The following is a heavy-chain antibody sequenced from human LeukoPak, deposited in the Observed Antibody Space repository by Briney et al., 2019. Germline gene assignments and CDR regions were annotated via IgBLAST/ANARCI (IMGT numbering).Heavy chain of an antibody. CDR3: ARGLSSTQEKHYYYGMDV. CDR1: GFTFSTYT. D-gene: IGHD2-2*01. J-gene: IGHJ6*02. Sequence: PGGSLRLSCAASGFTFSTYTMYWVRHPPGKRLEWISIIGSSGGGIHYADSVKGRFTISRDNSKNTLYLQMNSLRAEDTAVYYCARGLSSTQEKHYYYGMDVWGQGTTVTVSS. V-gene: IGHV3-23*01. CDR2: IGSSGGGI.